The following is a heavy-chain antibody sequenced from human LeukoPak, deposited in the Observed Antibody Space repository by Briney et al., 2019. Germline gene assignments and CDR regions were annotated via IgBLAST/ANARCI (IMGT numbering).Heavy chain of an antibody. CDR2: IYHSGST. CDR3: ARGYSSSWYFNWFDP. CDR1: GGPISSYY. Sequence: SETLSLTCTVSGGPISSYYWSWIRQPPGKGLEWIGTIYHSGSTYYNPSLKSRVTISVDTSKNQFSLKLSSVTAADTAVYYCARGYSSSWYFNWFDPWGQGTLVTVSS. V-gene: IGHV4-59*08. D-gene: IGHD6-13*01. J-gene: IGHJ5*02.